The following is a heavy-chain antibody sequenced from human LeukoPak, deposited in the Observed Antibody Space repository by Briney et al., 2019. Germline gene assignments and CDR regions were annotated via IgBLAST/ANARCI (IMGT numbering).Heavy chain of an antibody. J-gene: IGHJ4*02. CDR2: IIPILGIA. CDR3: ARDAHHYYDSSGYYSDY. CDR1: GGTFISYA. D-gene: IGHD3-22*01. V-gene: IGHV1-69*04. Sequence: ASVKVSCKASGGTFISYAISWVRQAPGQGLEWMGRIIPILGIANYAQKFQGRVTITADKSTSTAYMELSSLRSEDTAVYYCARDAHHYYDSSGYYSDYWGQGTLVTVSS.